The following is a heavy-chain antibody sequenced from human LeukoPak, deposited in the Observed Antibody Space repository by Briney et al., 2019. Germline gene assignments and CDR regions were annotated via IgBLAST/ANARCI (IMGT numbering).Heavy chain of an antibody. CDR2: MYLSGTT. V-gene: IGHV4-4*02. Sequence: SGPLSLTCTVSGDSINSLDLWSWVRQPPGKGLEWIGEMYLSGTTHSNPSVKSRVTISIDKSKNQFLLNLSSVTAADTAVYYCAGLVGRYSSGLYYYYFDYWGQGTLVTFSS. CDR3: AGLVGRYSSGLYYYYFDY. D-gene: IGHD3-22*01. CDR1: GDSINSLDL. J-gene: IGHJ4*02.